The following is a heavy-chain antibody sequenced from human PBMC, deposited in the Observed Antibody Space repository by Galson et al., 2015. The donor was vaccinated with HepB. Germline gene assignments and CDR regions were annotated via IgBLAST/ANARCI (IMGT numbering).Heavy chain of an antibody. CDR1: GYTLTELS. J-gene: IGHJ4*02. CDR3: ARDSPTFYGGNSCDY. Sequence: SVKVSCKVSGYTLTELSMHWVRQAPGKGLEWMGGFDPEDGETIYAQKFQGRVTITRDTSASTAYMELSSLRSEDTAVYYCARDSPTFYGGNSCDYWGQGTLVTVSS. D-gene: IGHD4-23*01. V-gene: IGHV1-24*01. CDR2: FDPEDGET.